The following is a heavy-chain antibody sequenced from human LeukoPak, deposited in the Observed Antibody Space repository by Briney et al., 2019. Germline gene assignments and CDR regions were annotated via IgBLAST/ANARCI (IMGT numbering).Heavy chain of an antibody. J-gene: IGHJ4*02. V-gene: IGHV3-30*02. Sequence: GGSLRLSCAASGFTFSRYGTHWVRQAPGKGLEWVAFIRYDESDKKYKDSVKGRFTVSKDNSKNTVSLQMHILRVEDTAVYYCATYYYASGNYYNYIYYWGQGALVTVSS. CDR1: GFTFSRYG. D-gene: IGHD3-10*01. CDR3: ATYYYASGNYYNYIYY. CDR2: IRYDESDK.